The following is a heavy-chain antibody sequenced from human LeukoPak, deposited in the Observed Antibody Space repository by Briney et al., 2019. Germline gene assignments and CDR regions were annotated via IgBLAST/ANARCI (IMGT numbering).Heavy chain of an antibody. J-gene: IGHJ3*02. V-gene: IGHV1-69*06. D-gene: IGHD3-22*01. Sequence: SVKVSCKASGGTFSSYAISWVRQAPGQGLEWMGGIIPIFGTANYAQKFQGRVTITADKSTSTAYMELSSLRSEDTAVYYCASLGPTYYYDSSGYYDAFDIWGQGTMVTVSS. CDR2: IIPIFGTA. CDR1: GGTFSSYA. CDR3: ASLGPTYYYDSSGYYDAFDI.